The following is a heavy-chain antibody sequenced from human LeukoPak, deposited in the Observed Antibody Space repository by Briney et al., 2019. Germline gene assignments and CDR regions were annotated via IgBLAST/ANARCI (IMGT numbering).Heavy chain of an antibody. CDR3: ARGTYYDILTGQYYYFDY. Sequence: ASVKVSCKASGGTFSSYAISSVRQAPGQGLEWMGGIIPIFGTANYAQKFQGRVTITTDESTSTAYMELSSLRSEDTAVYYCARGTYYDILTGQYYYFDYWGQGTLVTVSS. D-gene: IGHD3-9*01. J-gene: IGHJ4*02. CDR2: IIPIFGTA. CDR1: GGTFSSYA. V-gene: IGHV1-69*05.